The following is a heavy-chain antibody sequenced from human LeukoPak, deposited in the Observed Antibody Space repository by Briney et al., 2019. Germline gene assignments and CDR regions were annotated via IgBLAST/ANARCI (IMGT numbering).Heavy chain of an antibody. CDR3: AADDPDYGDQGN. CDR1: GFTFTCSA. Sequence: ASVKVSCKASGFTFTCSAMQWVRQARGQRLEWIGWIVVGSGNTNYAQKFQERVTITRDMSTSTAYMELSSLRSEDTAVYYCAADDPDYGDQGNWGQGTLVTVSS. D-gene: IGHD4-17*01. J-gene: IGHJ4*02. V-gene: IGHV1-58*02. CDR2: IVVGSGNT.